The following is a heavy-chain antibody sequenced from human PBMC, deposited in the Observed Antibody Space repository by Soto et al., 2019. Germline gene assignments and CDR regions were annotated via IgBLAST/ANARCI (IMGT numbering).Heavy chain of an antibody. D-gene: IGHD3-3*01. CDR1: GFSLTTSGVG. Sequence: QITLNESGPTVVRPTETLTLTCRFSGFSLTTSGVGVGWIRQSPGKAPEWLALIYWDDDMRYSASLKSRLTITKEPSKNQVVLTVSDLDPTDTATYYCAHRVLRTVFGLVTTTAIYFDFWGQGTPVAVSS. CDR2: IYWDDDM. V-gene: IGHV2-5*02. J-gene: IGHJ4*02. CDR3: AHRVLRTVFGLVTTTAIYFDF.